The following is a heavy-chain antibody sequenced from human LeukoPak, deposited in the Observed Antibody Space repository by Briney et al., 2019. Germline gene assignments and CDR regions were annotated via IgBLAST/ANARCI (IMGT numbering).Heavy chain of an antibody. J-gene: IGHJ3*02. CDR1: GGTFSSYA. Sequence: ASVKVSCKASGGTFSSYAISWVRQAPGQGLEWMGRIIPILGIANYAQKFQGRVTITADKSTSTAYMELSSLRSEDAAVYYCARVSDYDDYNDAFDIWGQGTMVTVSS. CDR2: IIPILGIA. V-gene: IGHV1-69*04. CDR3: ARVSDYDDYNDAFDI. D-gene: IGHD4-17*01.